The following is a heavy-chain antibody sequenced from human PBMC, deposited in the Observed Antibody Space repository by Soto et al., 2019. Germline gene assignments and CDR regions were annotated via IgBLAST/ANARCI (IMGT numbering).Heavy chain of an antibody. CDR1: GGSISSYY. D-gene: IGHD3-9*01. Sequence: PSETLSLTCTVSGGSISSYYWSWIRQPPGKGLEWIGYIYYRGSTKYNPSLKSRVTISIDTSKNQCSLKVTSVTAADTAVYYCARNTGDYDILTGYYYFDYWGQGTLVTVSS. CDR3: ARNTGDYDILTGYYYFDY. J-gene: IGHJ4*02. CDR2: IYYRGST. V-gene: IGHV4-59*01.